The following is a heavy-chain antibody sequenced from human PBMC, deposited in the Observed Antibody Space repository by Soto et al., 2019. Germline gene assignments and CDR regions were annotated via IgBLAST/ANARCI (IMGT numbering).Heavy chain of an antibody. V-gene: IGHV3-30-3*01. CDR1: GFTFRSYA. CDR2: ISYDGSNK. CDR3: ARDQAWFGELTYLIPGPSFDY. Sequence: PGGSLKLSCAASGFTFRSYAMHWVRQAPGKGLEWVAVISYDGSNKYYADSVKGRFTISRDNSKNTLYLQMNSLRAEDTAVYYCARDQAWFGELTYLIPGPSFDYWGQGTLVTVSS. D-gene: IGHD3-10*01. J-gene: IGHJ4*02.